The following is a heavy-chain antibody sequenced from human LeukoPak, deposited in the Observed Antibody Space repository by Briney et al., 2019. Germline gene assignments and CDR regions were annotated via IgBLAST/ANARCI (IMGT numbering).Heavy chain of an antibody. CDR3: ARGVSPTPGYSSGWYRVNGNWFDP. CDR1: GFTFSSYS. D-gene: IGHD6-19*01. Sequence: GGSLRLSCAASGFTFSSYSMNWVRQAPGKGPEWVSYISSSSSTIYYADSVKGRFTISRDNAKNSLYLQMNSLRAEDTAVYYCARGVSPTPGYSSGWYRVNGNWFDPWGQGTLVTVSS. CDR2: ISSSSSTI. J-gene: IGHJ5*02. V-gene: IGHV3-48*01.